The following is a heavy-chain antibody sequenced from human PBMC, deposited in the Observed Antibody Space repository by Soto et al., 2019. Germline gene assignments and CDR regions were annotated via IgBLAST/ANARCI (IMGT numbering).Heavy chain of an antibody. V-gene: IGHV3-66*01. CDR1: GFTVSSNY. CDR3: ARDWSYYYGSGSYGDYYYYMDV. J-gene: IGHJ6*03. CDR2: IYSGGST. Sequence: PGGSLRLSCAASGFTVSSNYMSWVRQAPGKGLEWVSVIYSGGSTYYADSVKGRFTISRDNSKNTLYLQMNSLRAEDTAVYYCARDWSYYYGSGSYGDYYYYMDVWGKGTTVTVSS. D-gene: IGHD3-10*01.